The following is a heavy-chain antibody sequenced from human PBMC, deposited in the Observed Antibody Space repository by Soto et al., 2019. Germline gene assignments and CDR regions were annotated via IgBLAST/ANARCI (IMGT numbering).Heavy chain of an antibody. CDR3: AHRVLRTVFGLVTTTAIYFDF. D-gene: IGHD3-3*01. V-gene: IGHV2-5*02. Sequence: QITLNESGPPVVRPTETLTLTCRFSGFSLTTSGVGVGWIRQSPGKAPERLALIYWDDDKRYSASLKCRLTITKDTSKNQVVLTVSDLDPTETSTYYCAHRVLRTVFGLVTTTAIYFDFWGQGTPVAVSS. J-gene: IGHJ4*02. CDR1: GFSLTTSGVG. CDR2: IYWDDDK.